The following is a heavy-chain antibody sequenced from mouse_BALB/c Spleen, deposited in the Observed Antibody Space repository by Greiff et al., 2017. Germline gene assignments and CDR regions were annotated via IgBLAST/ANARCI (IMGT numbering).Heavy chain of an antibody. CDR2: ILPGSGST. CDR3: ARRGRYDWNAMDY. J-gene: IGHJ4*01. V-gene: IGHV1-9*01. D-gene: IGHD2-14*01. Sequence: QVQLQQSGAELMKPGASVKISCKATGYTFSSYWIEWVKQRPGHGLEWIGEILPGSGSTNYNEKFKGKATFTADTSSNTAYMQLSSLTSEDSAVYYCARRGRYDWNAMDYWGQGTSVTVSS. CDR1: GYTFSSYW.